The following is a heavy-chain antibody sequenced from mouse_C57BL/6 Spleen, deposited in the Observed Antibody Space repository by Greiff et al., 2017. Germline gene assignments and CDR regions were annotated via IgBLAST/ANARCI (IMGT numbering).Heavy chain of an antibody. CDR2: IYPGSGNT. Sequence: VQLQESGAELVRPGASVKLSCKASGYTFTDYYINWVKQRPGQGLEWIARIYPGSGNTYYNEKFKGKATLTAEKSSSAADMQLSSLTSEASAVYFCARGTTVIRDHFDYWGQGTTLTVSS. J-gene: IGHJ2*01. V-gene: IGHV1-76*01. CDR3: ARGTTVIRDHFDY. CDR1: GYTFTDYY. D-gene: IGHD1-1*01.